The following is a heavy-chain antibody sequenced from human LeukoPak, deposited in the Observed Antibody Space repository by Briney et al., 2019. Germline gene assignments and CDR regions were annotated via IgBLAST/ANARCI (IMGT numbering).Heavy chain of an antibody. CDR3: ARSGDYGDYTGY. CDR2: ISSSSSNI. D-gene: IGHD4-17*01. V-gene: IGHV3-48*02. Sequence: PGGSLRLSCAASGFTFSSYNMNWVRQAPGKGLEWVSYISSSSSNIQYADSVKGRFTISRDNAKNSLHLQMNSLRDEDTAVYYCARSGDYGDYTGYWGQGTLVTVSS. CDR1: GFTFSSYN. J-gene: IGHJ4*02.